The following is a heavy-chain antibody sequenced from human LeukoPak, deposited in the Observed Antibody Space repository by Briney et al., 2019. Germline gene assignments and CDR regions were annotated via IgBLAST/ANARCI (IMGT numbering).Heavy chain of an antibody. CDR2: INPNSGGT. D-gene: IGHD6-6*01. CDR3: ARESVPAVAARRGLNY. J-gene: IGHJ4*02. V-gene: IGHV1-2*02. Sequence: ASVKVSCKASGYTFTGYYRHWVRQAPGQGLEWMGWINPNSGGTNYAQKFQGRVTMTRDTSISTVYMEMSRLRSDDTAVYYCARESVPAVAARRGLNYWGQGTLVAVSS. CDR1: GYTFTGYY.